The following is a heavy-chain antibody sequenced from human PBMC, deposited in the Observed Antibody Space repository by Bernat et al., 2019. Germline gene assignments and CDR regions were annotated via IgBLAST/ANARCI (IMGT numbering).Heavy chain of an antibody. CDR1: GGSISSSSYY. CDR2: IYYSGST. V-gene: IGHV4-39*01. J-gene: IGHJ6*02. CDR3: ARPYYYDSSGYLGYYYGMDV. Sequence: QLQLQESGPGLVKPSETLSLTCTFSGGSISSSSYYWGWFLQPPGKGLEWIGSIYYSGSTYYNPSLKSRVTISVDTSKNQFSLKLSSVTAADTAVYYCARPYYYDSSGYLGYYYGMDVWGQGTTVTVSS. D-gene: IGHD3-22*01.